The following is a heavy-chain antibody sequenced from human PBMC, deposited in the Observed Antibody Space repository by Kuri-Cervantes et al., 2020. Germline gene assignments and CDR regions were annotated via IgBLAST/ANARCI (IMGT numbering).Heavy chain of an antibody. CDR2: ISYDGSNK. J-gene: IGHJ4*02. D-gene: IGHD3-22*01. Sequence: GGSLRLSCAASGFTFSSYAMHWVRQAPGKGLEWVAVISYDGSNKYYADSVKGRFTISRDNSKNTLYLQMNSLRDEDTAVYYCARASYDSSGYFYWGQGTLVTVSS. CDR3: ARASYDSSGYFY. CDR1: GFTFSSYA. V-gene: IGHV3-30-3*01.